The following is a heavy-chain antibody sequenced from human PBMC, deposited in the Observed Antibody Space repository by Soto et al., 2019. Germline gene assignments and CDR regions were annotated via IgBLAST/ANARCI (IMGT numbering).Heavy chain of an antibody. V-gene: IGHV3-30*18. Sequence: GGSLRLSCVASGFTLSTSDMHWVRQAPGQGLEWVAVVSYDERNIYYADSVKGRFSVSRDNSKNTLFLHMNSLRAEDTAVYFCAKLVDKSLDDYWGQGALVTVSS. D-gene: IGHD3-16*01. CDR2: VSYDERNI. J-gene: IGHJ4*02. CDR3: AKLVDKSLDDY. CDR1: GFTLSTSD.